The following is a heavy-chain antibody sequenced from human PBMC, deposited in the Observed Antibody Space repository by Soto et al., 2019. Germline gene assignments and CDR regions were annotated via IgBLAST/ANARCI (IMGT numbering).Heavy chain of an antibody. V-gene: IGHV1-69*06. CDR1: GGTFSTYA. J-gene: IGHJ4*02. Sequence: SVKVSCKASGGTFSTYAINWVRQAPGQGLEWMGGINPTFGTASYAQEFQGRVTIIADKSTNTAYMELSSLRSEDTAVYYCATATSSDHRGIYYFKYWGQGTPVTVSS. CDR2: INPTFGTA. CDR3: ATATSSDHRGIYYFKY. D-gene: IGHD2-2*01.